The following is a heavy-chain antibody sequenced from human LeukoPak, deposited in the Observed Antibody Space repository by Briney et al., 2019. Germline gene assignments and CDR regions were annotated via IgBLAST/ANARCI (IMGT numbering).Heavy chain of an antibody. D-gene: IGHD3-10*01. J-gene: IGHJ4*02. CDR2: IGGGGSS. Sequence: PGGSLRLSCTASGFSFSNSAMTWVRQAPGKGLEWVSSIGGGGSSYYAGSVKGRFTISRDNSKNTVYLQMNNLRAEDTAIFYCVIGVTMVRGSREFDYWGQGTLVTVSS. V-gene: IGHV3-23*01. CDR3: VIGVTMVRGSREFDY. CDR1: GFSFSNSA.